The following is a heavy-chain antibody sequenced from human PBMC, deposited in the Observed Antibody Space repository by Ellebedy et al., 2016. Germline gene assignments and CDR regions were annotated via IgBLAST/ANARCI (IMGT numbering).Heavy chain of an antibody. Sequence: SETLSLXXAVSGGSFIGYYWSFIRQTPGRGLEWIGEIHHSGSTNYNPSLKSRVTMSLETSKNQFSLNVTSVTAADTAVYFCAARHTYGSFDYWGQGTLVTVSS. D-gene: IGHD5-18*01. CDR3: AARHTYGSFDY. V-gene: IGHV4-34*01. J-gene: IGHJ4*02. CDR2: IHHSGST. CDR1: GGSFIGYY.